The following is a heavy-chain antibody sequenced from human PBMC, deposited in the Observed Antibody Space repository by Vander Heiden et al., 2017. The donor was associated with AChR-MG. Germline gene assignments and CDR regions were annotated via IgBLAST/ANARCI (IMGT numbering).Heavy chain of an antibody. V-gene: IGHV4-30-2*01. CDR2: IYHSGST. CDR3: ASSPGTTFLGWFDP. D-gene: IGHD1-7*01. J-gene: IGHJ5*02. Sequence: QLQLQESGSGLVKPSQTLSLTCAVSGGSIRSGGYSWSWIRQPPGKGLEWIGYIYHSGSTYYNPSLKSRVTISVDRSKNQFSLKLSSVTAADTAVYYCASSPGTTFLGWFDPWGQGTLVTVSS. CDR1: GGSIRSGGYS.